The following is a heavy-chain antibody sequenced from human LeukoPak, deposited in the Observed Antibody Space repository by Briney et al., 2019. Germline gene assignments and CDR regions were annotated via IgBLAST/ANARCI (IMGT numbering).Heavy chain of an antibody. Sequence: SETLSLTCAVYGGSFSGYYWSWIRQPPGKGLEWIGEINHSGSTNYNPSLKSRVTMSVDTSKNQFSLKLSSVTAADTAVHYCARGRFRIAARPMYNWFDPWGQGTLVTVSS. D-gene: IGHD6-6*01. CDR1: GGSFSGYY. CDR2: INHSGST. CDR3: ARGRFRIAARPMYNWFDP. J-gene: IGHJ5*02. V-gene: IGHV4-34*01.